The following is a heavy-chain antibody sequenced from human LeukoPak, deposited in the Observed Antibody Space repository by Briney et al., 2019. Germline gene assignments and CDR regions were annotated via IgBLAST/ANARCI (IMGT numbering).Heavy chain of an antibody. J-gene: IGHJ3*02. V-gene: IGHV4-61*05. CDR1: SGSISISNYY. D-gene: IGHD1-26*01. CDR3: ARIGVGASDAFDI. CDR2: IYYSGST. Sequence: PSETLSLSCAVFSGSISISNYYWGWIRQPPGKGLEWIGYIYYSGSTNYNPSLKSRVAISVDTSKNQFSLKLSSVTAADTAVYYCARIGVGASDAFDIWGQGTMVTVSS.